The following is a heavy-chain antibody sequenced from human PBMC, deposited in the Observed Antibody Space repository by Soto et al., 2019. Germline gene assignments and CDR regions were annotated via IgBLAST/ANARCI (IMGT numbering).Heavy chain of an antibody. D-gene: IGHD6-13*01. CDR1: GFTFSSYW. J-gene: IGHJ4*02. CDR2: IKQDGSEK. V-gene: IGHV3-7*01. CDR3: ARDGQLVINYFDY. Sequence: LRLSCAASGFTFSSYWMSWVRQAPGKGLEWVANIKQDGSEKYYVDSVKGRFTISRDNAKNSLYLQMNSLRAEDTAVYYCARDGQLVINYFDYWGQGTLVTVSS.